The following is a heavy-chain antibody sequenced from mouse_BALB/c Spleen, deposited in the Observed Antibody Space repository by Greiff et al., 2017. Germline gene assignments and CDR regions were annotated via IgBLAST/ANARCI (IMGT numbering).Heavy chain of an antibody. Sequence: VQLQQSGAELVRPGSSVKISCKASGYAFSSYWMNWVKQRPGQGLEWIGQIYPGDGDTNYNGKFKGKATLTADKSSSTAYMQLSSLTSEDSAVYFCARKDDGYSDVWGAGTTVTVSS. CDR1: GYAFSSYW. D-gene: IGHD2-3*01. CDR3: ARKDDGYSDV. J-gene: IGHJ1*01. V-gene: IGHV1-80*01. CDR2: IYPGDGDT.